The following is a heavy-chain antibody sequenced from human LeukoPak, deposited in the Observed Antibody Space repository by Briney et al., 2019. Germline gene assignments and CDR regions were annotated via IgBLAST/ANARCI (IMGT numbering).Heavy chain of an antibody. CDR3: ARDIAVAGAIDY. CDR2: ISSSSSTI. V-gene: IGHV3-48*01. J-gene: IGHJ4*02. Sequence: GGSLRLSCAASEFTFSSYSMNWVRQAPGKGLEWVSYISSSSSTIYYADSVKGRFTISRDSAKDSLFLQMNSLRAEDTAVYYCARDIAVAGAIDYWGQGTLVTVSS. D-gene: IGHD6-19*01. CDR1: EFTFSSYS.